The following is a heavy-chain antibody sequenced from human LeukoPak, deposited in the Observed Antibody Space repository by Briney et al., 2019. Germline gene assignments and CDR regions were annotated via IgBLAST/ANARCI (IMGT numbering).Heavy chain of an antibody. Sequence: ASVKVSCKASGYTFTSYYMHWVRQAPGQGLEWMGLINPSGGSTSYAQKFQGRVTMTRDTSTSTVYMELSSLRSEDTAVYYCARTPPNYYDSSGYPPGDDAFDIWGQGTMVTVSS. J-gene: IGHJ3*02. CDR1: GYTFTSYY. CDR3: ARTPPNYYDSSGYPPGDDAFDI. D-gene: IGHD3-22*01. CDR2: INPSGGST. V-gene: IGHV1-46*01.